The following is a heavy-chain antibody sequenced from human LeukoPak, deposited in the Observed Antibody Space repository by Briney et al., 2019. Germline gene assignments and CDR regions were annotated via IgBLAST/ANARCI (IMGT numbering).Heavy chain of an antibody. D-gene: IGHD3-10*01. J-gene: IGHJ6*03. Sequence: ASVKVSCKASGYTFTSYGISWVRQAPGQGLEWMGWISAYNGNTNYAQKLQGRVTMTTDTSTSTAYMELRSLRSDDTAVYYCAREGIWFGELSPRYMDVWGKGTTVTVSS. V-gene: IGHV1-18*01. CDR3: AREGIWFGELSPRYMDV. CDR2: ISAYNGNT. CDR1: GYTFTSYG.